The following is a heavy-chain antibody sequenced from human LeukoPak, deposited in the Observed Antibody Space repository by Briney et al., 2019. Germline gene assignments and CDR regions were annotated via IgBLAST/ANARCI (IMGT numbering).Heavy chain of an antibody. V-gene: IGHV4-34*01. CDR2: INHSGST. CDR1: GGSFSGYY. CDR3: ARGLSGDV. Sequence: SETLSLTCAVHGGSFSGYYWSWIRQPPGKGLEWIGEINHSGSTNYNPSLKSRVTISVDASKNQFSLKLSSVTAADTAVYYCARGLSGDVWGQGTTVTVSS. D-gene: IGHD3-10*01. J-gene: IGHJ6*02.